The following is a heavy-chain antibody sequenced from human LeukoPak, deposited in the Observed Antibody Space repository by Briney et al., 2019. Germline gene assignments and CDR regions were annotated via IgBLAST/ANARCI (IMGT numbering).Heavy chain of an antibody. D-gene: IGHD3-22*01. CDR1: GYTFTSYD. Sequence: ASVKVSCKASGYTFTSYDINWVRQATGQGLEWMGWMNPNSGNTGYAQKFQGRVTMTRNTSISTAYMELSSLRSEDTAVYYCATFPPLQPPAHYDSSGYIYGMDVWGQGTTVTVSS. CDR3: ATFPPLQPPAHYDSSGYIYGMDV. J-gene: IGHJ6*02. V-gene: IGHV1-8*01. CDR2: MNPNSGNT.